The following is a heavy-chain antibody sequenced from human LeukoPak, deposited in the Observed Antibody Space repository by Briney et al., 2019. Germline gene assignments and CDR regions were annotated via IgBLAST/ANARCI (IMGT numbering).Heavy chain of an antibody. V-gene: IGHV1-18*01. CDR1: GGTFSSYA. Sequence: VASVKVSCKAPGGTFSSYAISWVRQAPGQGLEWMGWISAYNGNTNYAQKLQGRVTMTTDTSTSTAYMELRSLRSDDTAVYYCARDIVVVPAAMLLSGADFDYWGQGTLVTVSS. J-gene: IGHJ4*02. CDR2: ISAYNGNT. CDR3: ARDIVVVPAAMLLSGADFDY. D-gene: IGHD2-2*01.